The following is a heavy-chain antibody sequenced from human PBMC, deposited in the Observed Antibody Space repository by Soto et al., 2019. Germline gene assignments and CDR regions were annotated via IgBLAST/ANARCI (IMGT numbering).Heavy chain of an antibody. CDR2: INNDGSTT. Sequence: EVQLAESGGGLVQPGGSLRLSCAASGFTFNSYWMHWVRQVPGKGLVWVSRINNDGSTTNYADSVKGRFTISRDNARNRVYWQMTGLRADDTAVYYCVRGVIAATCLNYWGQGTLVTVSS. D-gene: IGHD2-15*01. CDR3: VRGVIAATCLNY. CDR1: GFTFNSYW. J-gene: IGHJ4*02. V-gene: IGHV3-74*01.